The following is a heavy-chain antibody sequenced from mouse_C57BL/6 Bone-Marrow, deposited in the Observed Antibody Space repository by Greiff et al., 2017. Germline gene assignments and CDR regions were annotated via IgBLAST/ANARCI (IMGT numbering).Heavy chain of an antibody. Sequence: VQLVESGPGLVQPSQCLSITCTVSGFSFTGYGVHWVRQSPGKGLEWLGVIWNGGSTDYNADFITRLSICKVNSKSQVFFKLNSLQADDTAIYYCARGDSSGSGFAYWGQGTLVTVSA. CDR2: IWNGGST. J-gene: IGHJ3*01. CDR3: ARGDSSGSGFAY. CDR1: GFSFTGYG. V-gene: IGHV2-2*01. D-gene: IGHD3-2*02.